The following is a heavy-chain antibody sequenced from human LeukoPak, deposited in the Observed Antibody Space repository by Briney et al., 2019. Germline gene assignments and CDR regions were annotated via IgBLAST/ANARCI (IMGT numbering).Heavy chain of an antibody. V-gene: IGHV4-39*07. Sequence: PSETLSLTCTVSGDSISSSRSYWGWIRQPPGKGLEWIGSIYYSGSTYYNPSLKSRVTISVDTSKNQFSLKLTSVTAADTAVYYCARETSQKGAHYMDVWGKGTTVTISS. CDR1: GDSISSSRSY. J-gene: IGHJ6*03. CDR3: ARETSQKGAHYMDV. D-gene: IGHD3-16*01. CDR2: IYYSGST.